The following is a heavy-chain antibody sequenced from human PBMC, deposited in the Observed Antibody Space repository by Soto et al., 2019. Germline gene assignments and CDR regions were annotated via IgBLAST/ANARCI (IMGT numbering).Heavy chain of an antibody. CDR2: ISRGIDIR. J-gene: IGHJ4*02. V-gene: IGHV1-69*12. D-gene: IGHD2-15*01. CDR3: AGGMCFGGSCYVDV. CDR1: GGTFSTYT. Sequence: QVQLVQSGAEVKKPGSSVKVSCKASGGTFSTYTLYWVRQAPGQGLEWMGGISRGIDIRDYAQKFQGSVTITADESTSRVYMQLRTLITEDTALYYCAGGMCFGGSCYVDVWGQGTLVTVSS.